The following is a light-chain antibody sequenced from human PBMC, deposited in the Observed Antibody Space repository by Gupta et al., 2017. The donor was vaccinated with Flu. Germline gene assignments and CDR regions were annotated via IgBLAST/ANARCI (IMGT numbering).Light chain of an antibody. J-gene: IGKJ4*01. CDR3: QQRSFWPIT. CDR1: ENIGYF. CDR2: DAS. V-gene: IGKV3-11*01. Sequence: EIVLTQSPVTLSLSPGGTVTLSCRASENIGYFLSWFQQRPGQAPRLLIYDASKRRPDVPARFSGGGSGTDFTLTVSSLEPEDFAIYYCQQRSFWPITFGRGTKVEIK.